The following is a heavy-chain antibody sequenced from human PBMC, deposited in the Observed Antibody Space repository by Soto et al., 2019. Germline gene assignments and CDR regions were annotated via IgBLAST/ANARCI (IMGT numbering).Heavy chain of an antibody. J-gene: IGHJ3*02. CDR3: ARGLRPIRLQYNTGGDAFDI. D-gene: IGHD3-9*01. CDR1: GYTFTSYD. Sequence: QVQLVQSGAEVKKPGASVKVSCKASGYTFTSYDINWVRQATGQGLEWMGWMNPNSGNTGYAQKFQDKVTMPTNTSLSTAYMKLRSLKSKATAVYYCARGLRPIRLQYNTGGDAFDIWGQGTMVTVSS. V-gene: IGHV1-8*01. CDR2: MNPNSGNT.